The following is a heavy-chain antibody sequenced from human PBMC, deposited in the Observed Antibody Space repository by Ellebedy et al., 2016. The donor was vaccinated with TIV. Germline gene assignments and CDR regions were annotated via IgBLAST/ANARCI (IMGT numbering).Heavy chain of an antibody. V-gene: IGHV3-7*01. J-gene: IGHJ4*02. CDR3: AREVGGGGAY. Sequence: GESLKISCAASGFTFSSYWMHWVRQAPGKGLEWVANIKQDGSVKKYVDSVKGRFTISRDNGKNSLYLQMNSLRGEDTVVYYCAREVGGGGAYWGQGTLVTVSS. CDR1: GFTFSSYW. D-gene: IGHD2-21*01. CDR2: IKQDGSVK.